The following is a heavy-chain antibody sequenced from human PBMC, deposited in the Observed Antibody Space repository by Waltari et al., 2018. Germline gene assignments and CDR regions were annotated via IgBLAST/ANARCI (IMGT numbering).Heavy chain of an antibody. D-gene: IGHD6-13*01. V-gene: IGHV4-38-2*02. CDR2: IYHRGST. J-gene: IGHJ4*02. CDR3: ARDREGQQPPYYFDY. Sequence: QVQLQESGPGLVKPSETLSLTCAVSGYSISSGYYWGWIRQPPGKGLGGIGSIYHRGSTYYSPSLKSRVTISVDTSKNQFSLKLSSVTAADTAVYYCARDREGQQPPYYFDYWGQGTLVTVSS. CDR1: GYSISSGYY.